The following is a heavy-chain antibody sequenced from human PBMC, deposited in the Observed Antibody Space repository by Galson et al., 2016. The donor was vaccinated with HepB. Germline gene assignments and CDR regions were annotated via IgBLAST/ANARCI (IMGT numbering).Heavy chain of an antibody. CDR1: GFTFSNYV. CDR2: INPEGIGIYT. D-gene: IGHD1-1*01. V-gene: IGHV3-74*01. CDR3: ARDLNWKLFDY. Sequence: SLRLSCAASGFTFSNYVMHWVRQAPGKGLVWVSRINPEGIGIYTLYADYVKGRFTISRDNAKNTLYLDMTSLRADDTGFYYCARDLNWKLFDYWGQGNLVTVSP. J-gene: IGHJ4*02.